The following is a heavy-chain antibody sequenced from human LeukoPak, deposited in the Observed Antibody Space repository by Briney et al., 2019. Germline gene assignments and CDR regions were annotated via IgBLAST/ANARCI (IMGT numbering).Heavy chain of an antibody. V-gene: IGHV1-8*01. J-gene: IGHJ6*02. CDR2: MNPNSGNT. CDR3: AILISSQYSSSWYRAYYYHYGMDV. D-gene: IGHD6-13*01. Sequence: ASVKVSCKASGYTFTSYDINWVRQATGQGLEWMGWMNPNSGNTGYAQKFQGRVTMTRNTSISTAYMELSSLRSEDTAVYYCAILISSQYSSSWYRAYYYHYGMDVWGQGTTVTVSS. CDR1: GYTFTSYD.